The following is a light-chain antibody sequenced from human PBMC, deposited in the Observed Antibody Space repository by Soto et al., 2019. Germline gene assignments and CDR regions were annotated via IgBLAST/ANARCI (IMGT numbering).Light chain of an antibody. Sequence: DIQMTQSPSSLSASVGDRVTITCRASQGISNYLAWYQQKPGKVPKLLIYAASTLQSGVPSRFSGSGSGTDFTLDISSLQPEDVATYYCQKYTRAPSWTFVQGTKVEI. V-gene: IGKV1-27*01. CDR1: QGISNY. J-gene: IGKJ1*01. CDR3: QKYTRAPSWT. CDR2: AAS.